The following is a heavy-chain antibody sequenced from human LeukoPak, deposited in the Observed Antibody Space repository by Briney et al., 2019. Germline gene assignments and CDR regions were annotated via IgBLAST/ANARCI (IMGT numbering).Heavy chain of an antibody. V-gene: IGHV1-18*01. CDR3: ARDESSGWFKRGYYFDY. J-gene: IGHJ4*02. Sequence: ASVKVSCKASGYTFTSYGISWVRQAPGQGLEWMGWISAYNGNTNYAQKLQGRVTMTTDTSTSTAYMELRSLRSDDTAVYYCARDESSGWFKRGYYFDYWGQGTLVTVSS. CDR1: GYTFTSYG. CDR2: ISAYNGNT. D-gene: IGHD6-19*01.